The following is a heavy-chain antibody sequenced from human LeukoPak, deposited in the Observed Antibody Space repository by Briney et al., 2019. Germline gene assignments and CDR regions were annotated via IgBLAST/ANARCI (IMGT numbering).Heavy chain of an antibody. CDR1: GFTFSSYA. J-gene: IGHJ4*02. CDR2: ISGSGGST. Sequence: GGSLRLSCAASGFTFSSYAMSWVRQAPGKGLEWVSAISGSGGSTYYADSVKGRFTISSDNSKNTLYLQMNSLRAEDTAVYYCAKDQIQLWFGDRYYFDYWGQGTLVTVSS. V-gene: IGHV3-23*01. D-gene: IGHD5-18*01. CDR3: AKDQIQLWFGDRYYFDY.